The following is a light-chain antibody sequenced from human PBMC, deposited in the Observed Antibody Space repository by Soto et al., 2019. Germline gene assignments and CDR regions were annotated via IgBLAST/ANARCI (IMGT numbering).Light chain of an antibody. CDR2: SNN. J-gene: IGLJ1*01. CDR3: AAWDDSLSGYV. CDR1: SSNIGSNY. Sequence: QAVVTQPPSASGTPGQRVTISCSGSSSNIGSNYVYWYQQLPGTAPKVLIYSNNQRPSGVPDRFSGSKSGTSASLDISGLRSEYEADYYCAAWDDSLSGYVFGTGTKLTVL. V-gene: IGLV1-47*02.